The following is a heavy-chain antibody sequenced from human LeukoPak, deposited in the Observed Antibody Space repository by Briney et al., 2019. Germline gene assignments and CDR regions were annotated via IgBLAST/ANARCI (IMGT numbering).Heavy chain of an antibody. J-gene: IGHJ4*02. CDR2: INPNSGGT. D-gene: IGHD5-18*01. Sequence: ALVKVSCKASGYTFTAYYMHWVRQAPGQGLEWMGWINPNSGGTNYAQNFQGRVTMTRDTSISTAYMELSRLRSDDTAVYYCASAYSYSYLDYWGQGTLATVSS. CDR3: ASAYSYSYLDY. V-gene: IGHV1-2*02. CDR1: GYTFTAYY.